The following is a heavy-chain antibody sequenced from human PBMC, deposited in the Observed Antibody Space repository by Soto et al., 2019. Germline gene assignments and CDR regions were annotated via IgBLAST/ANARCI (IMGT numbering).Heavy chain of an antibody. V-gene: IGHV3-23*01. CDR2: ISGSGGST. Sequence: GGSLRLSCAASGYTFSSYAMSWVRQAPGKGLEWVSAISGSGGSTYYADSVKGRFTISRDNSKNTLYLQMNSLRAEDTAVYYCAKRGPQYYDILTGYYGNGMDVWGQGTTVTVSS. J-gene: IGHJ6*02. CDR3: AKRGPQYYDILTGYYGNGMDV. D-gene: IGHD3-9*01. CDR1: GYTFSSYA.